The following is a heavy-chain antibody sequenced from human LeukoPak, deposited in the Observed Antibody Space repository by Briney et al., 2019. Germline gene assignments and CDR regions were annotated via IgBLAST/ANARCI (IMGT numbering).Heavy chain of an antibody. Sequence: ASVKVSCTASGYSFTAFYLHWVRQAPGQGLEWMGWIHPRSGDTTYAQKFQGRDTLTRDTSISTACMDLSSLRSDDTAVYYCARDGDYGTGSYYRGCIDSWGQGTPVTVSP. CDR1: GYSFTAFY. CDR3: ARDGDYGTGSYYRGCIDS. CDR2: IHPRSGDT. J-gene: IGHJ4*02. V-gene: IGHV1-2*02. D-gene: IGHD3-10*01.